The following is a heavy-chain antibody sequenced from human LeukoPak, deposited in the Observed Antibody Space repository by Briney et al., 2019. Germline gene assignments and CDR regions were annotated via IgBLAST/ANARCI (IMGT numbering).Heavy chain of an antibody. CDR1: GFSLSAYG. J-gene: IGHJ4*02. Sequence: GGSLRLSCAASGFSLSAYGVHWVRQAPGKVLEWVAVIWYDGTSKDYADSVKGRFTFSRDNSKNTLYLQMNSLTVEDTAVYYCERSQSSSLIDYWGQGTLVTVSS. D-gene: IGHD6-13*01. CDR2: IWYDGTSK. CDR3: ERSQSSSLIDY. V-gene: IGHV3-33*01.